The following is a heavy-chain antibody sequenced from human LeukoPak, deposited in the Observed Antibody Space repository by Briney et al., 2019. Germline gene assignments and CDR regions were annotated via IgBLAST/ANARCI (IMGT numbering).Heavy chain of an antibody. Sequence: SETLSLTCSVSGGSINSYYWSWIRQPPGKGLEWIGQIYYSGSTNYNPSLKSRVTISVDTSKNQFSLNLSSVTAADTALYYCVRGFTLFDPWGQGALVTVSS. V-gene: IGHV4-59*01. D-gene: IGHD2/OR15-2a*01. CDR2: IYYSGST. CDR1: GGSINSYY. CDR3: VRGFTLFDP. J-gene: IGHJ5*02.